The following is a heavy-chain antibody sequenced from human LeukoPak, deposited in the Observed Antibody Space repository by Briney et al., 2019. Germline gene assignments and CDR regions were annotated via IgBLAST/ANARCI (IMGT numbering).Heavy chain of an antibody. Sequence: PGGSLRLSCAASGFTFSSNWMSWVRQAPGKGLEWVANIKQDGSEKNYVDSVKGRFTISRDKAKNTLYLQMNSLRAEDTAVYFCAKRPIMGATFLTSPYFDYWGQGTLVTVSS. J-gene: IGHJ4*02. CDR2: IKQDGSEK. V-gene: IGHV3-7*05. D-gene: IGHD1-26*01. CDR3: AKRPIMGATFLTSPYFDY. CDR1: GFTFSSNW.